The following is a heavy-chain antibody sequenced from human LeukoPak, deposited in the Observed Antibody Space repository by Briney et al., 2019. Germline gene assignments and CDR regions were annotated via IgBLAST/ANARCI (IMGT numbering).Heavy chain of an antibody. J-gene: IGHJ4*02. D-gene: IGHD3-3*01. CDR3: LRFLEWSVIDY. CDR1: GGSLSSSSYY. V-gene: IGHV4-39*01. Sequence: SETLSLTCTVPGGSLSSSSYYWGWIRQPPGKGLEWIGSIYYSGSTYYNPSLKSRVTISVDTSKNQFSLKLSSVTAADTAVYYCLRFLEWSVIDYWGQGTLVTVSS. CDR2: IYYSGST.